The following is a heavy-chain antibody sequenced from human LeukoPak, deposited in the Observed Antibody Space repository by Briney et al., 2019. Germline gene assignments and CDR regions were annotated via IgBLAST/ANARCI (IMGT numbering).Heavy chain of an antibody. V-gene: IGHV1-2*02. CDR1: GYTFTGYY. J-gene: IGHJ6*03. CDR3: ARGTLYDFWSGYYTGPYYYYMDV. D-gene: IGHD3-3*01. CDR2: INPNSGGT. Sequence: ASVKVSCKASGYTFTGYYMHWVRQAPGQGLEWMGWINPNSGGTNYAQKFQGRVTMTRDTSISTAYMELSRLRSDDTAVYYCARGTLYDFWSGYYTGPYYYYMDVWGKGTTVTVSS.